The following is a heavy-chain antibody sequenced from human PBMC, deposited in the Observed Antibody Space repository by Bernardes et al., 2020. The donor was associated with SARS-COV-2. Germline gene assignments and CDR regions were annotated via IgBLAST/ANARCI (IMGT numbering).Heavy chain of an antibody. CDR3: ARAGASTIFGVVAHFDY. CDR1: GGSISSGGYY. V-gene: IGHV4-31*03. CDR2: IYYSGST. J-gene: IGHJ4*02. Sequence: SEPLSLTCTVSGGSISSGGYYWSWLRQHPGKGLEWIGYIYYSGSTYYNPSLKSRVTISVDTSKNQFSLKLSSVTAADTAVYYCARAGASTIFGVVAHFDYWGQGTLVTVSS. D-gene: IGHD3-3*01.